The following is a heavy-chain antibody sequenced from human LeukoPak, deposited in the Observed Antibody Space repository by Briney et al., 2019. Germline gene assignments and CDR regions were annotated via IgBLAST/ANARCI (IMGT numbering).Heavy chain of an antibody. D-gene: IGHD3-10*01. CDR1: GYTFSDYY. CDR2: VDPEDAKA. J-gene: IGHJ3*01. V-gene: IGHV1-69-2*01. CDR3: ATSGRSSLAFDV. Sequence: ASVKVSCKSSGYTFSDYYILWVRQAPGGGLQWLGRVDPEDAKAVYSENLQGRVTITADSFSDSTYMFLSSLTSEDTAFYYCATSGRSSLAFDVWGQGTVVTVSS.